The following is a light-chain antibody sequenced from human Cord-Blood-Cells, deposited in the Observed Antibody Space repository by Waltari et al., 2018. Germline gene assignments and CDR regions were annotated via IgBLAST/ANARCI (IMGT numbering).Light chain of an antibody. Sequence: DIQMTQSPSSLSASVGDRATITCQASQDISNYFNWYQQKPGKAPKLLISDASNLETEVPSRFSGSGSGTDFTFTISSLQPEDIATYYCQQYDNLPFTFGPGTKVDIK. J-gene: IGKJ3*01. CDR1: QDISNY. CDR3: QQYDNLPFT. V-gene: IGKV1-33*01. CDR2: DAS.